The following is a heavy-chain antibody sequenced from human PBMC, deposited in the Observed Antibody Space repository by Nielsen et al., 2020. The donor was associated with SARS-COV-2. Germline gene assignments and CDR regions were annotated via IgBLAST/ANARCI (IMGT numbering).Heavy chain of an antibody. CDR1: GFTFSSYG. CDR2: IWYDGSNK. Sequence: GGSLRLSCAASGFTFSSYGMHWVRQAPGKGLEWVAVIWYDGSNKYYADSVKGRFTISRDNSKNTLYPQMNSLRAEDTAVYYCARDGGGDSLDYWGQGTLVTVSS. D-gene: IGHD2-21*01. V-gene: IGHV3-33*01. J-gene: IGHJ4*02. CDR3: ARDGGGDSLDY.